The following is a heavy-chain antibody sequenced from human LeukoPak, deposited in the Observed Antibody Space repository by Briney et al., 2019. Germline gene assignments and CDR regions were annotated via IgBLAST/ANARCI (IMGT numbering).Heavy chain of an antibody. Sequence: SVKVSCKASGGTFSSYTISWVRQAPGQGLEWMGRIIPILGIANYAQKFQGRVTITADKSTSTAYMELSSLRSEDTAVYYCARDGSYGYFDYWGQGALVTVSS. CDR1: GGTFSSYT. V-gene: IGHV1-69*04. CDR3: ARDGSYGYFDY. CDR2: IIPILGIA. J-gene: IGHJ4*02. D-gene: IGHD5-18*01.